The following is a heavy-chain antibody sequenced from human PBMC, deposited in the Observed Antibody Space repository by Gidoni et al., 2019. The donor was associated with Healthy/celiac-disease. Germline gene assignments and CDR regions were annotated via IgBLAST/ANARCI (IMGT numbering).Heavy chain of an antibody. CDR2: IYYSGST. D-gene: IGHD2-8*01. Sequence: QVQLQESGPGLVKPSQTLSLTCTVSGGSISSGHYSWSWIRQPPGKGLEWIGYIYYSGSTYYNPSLKSRVTISVDTSKNQFSLKLSSVTAADTAVYYCARGSRDCTNGVCYTVSGWFDPWGQGTLVTVSS. V-gene: IGHV4-30-4*01. CDR3: ARGSRDCTNGVCYTVSGWFDP. CDR1: GGSISSGHYS. J-gene: IGHJ5*02.